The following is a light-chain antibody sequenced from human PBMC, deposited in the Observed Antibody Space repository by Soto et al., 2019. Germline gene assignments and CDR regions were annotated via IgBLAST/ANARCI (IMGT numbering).Light chain of an antibody. J-gene: IGKJ1*01. CDR2: AVS. CDR1: RSVSSNY. V-gene: IGKV3-20*01. CDR3: QQYRPSPAIS. Sequence: VLTQSPGTLSLSPGERATLSCRASRSVSSNYLGWYQQKPGQAPRLLIYAVSTRATGIPDRFSGSGSGTDFTLTISRLEPEDSALYFCQQYRPSPAISFGQGTKVDIK.